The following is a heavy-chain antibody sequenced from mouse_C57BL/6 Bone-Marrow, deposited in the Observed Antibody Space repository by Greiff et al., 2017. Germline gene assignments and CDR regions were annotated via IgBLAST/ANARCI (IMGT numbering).Heavy chain of an antibody. D-gene: IGHD1-1*01. Sequence: VQLQQSGPELVKPGASVKISCKASGYSFTGYYMNWVKQSPEKSLEWIGEINPSTGGTTYNQKFKAKATLTVDKSSSTAYMQLKSLTSEDSAVYYCARVDYGSDYWGQGTTLTVSS. CDR1: GYSFTGYY. CDR2: INPSTGGT. J-gene: IGHJ2*01. V-gene: IGHV1-42*01. CDR3: ARVDYGSDY.